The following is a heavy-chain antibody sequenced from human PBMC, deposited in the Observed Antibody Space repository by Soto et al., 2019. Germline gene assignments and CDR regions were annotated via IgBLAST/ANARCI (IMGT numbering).Heavy chain of an antibody. CDR1: GGTFSSYA. J-gene: IGHJ6*02. CDR3: ASGGLRNYYYYGMDV. Sequence: QVQLVQSGAEVKKPGSSVKVSCKASGGTFSSYAISWVRQAPGQGLEWMGGIIPIFGTANYAQKFQGRVTIXXDXSXXTADMELSSLRSEDTAVYYCASGGLRNYYYYGMDVWGQGTTVTVSS. CDR2: IIPIFGTA. D-gene: IGHD4-17*01. V-gene: IGHV1-69*12.